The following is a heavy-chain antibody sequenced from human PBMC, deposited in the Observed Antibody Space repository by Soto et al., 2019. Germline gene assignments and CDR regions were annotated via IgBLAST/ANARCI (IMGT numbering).Heavy chain of an antibody. Sequence: PGGSLRLSCAASGFTFSSYSMNWVRQAPGKGLEWVSYISSSSSTIYYADSVKGRFTISRDNAKNSLYLQMNSLRDEDTAVYYCARDYVAVAGISWYGMDVWGQGTTVTVSS. V-gene: IGHV3-48*02. J-gene: IGHJ6*02. CDR1: GFTFSSYS. CDR3: ARDYVAVAGISWYGMDV. CDR2: ISSSSSTI. D-gene: IGHD6-19*01.